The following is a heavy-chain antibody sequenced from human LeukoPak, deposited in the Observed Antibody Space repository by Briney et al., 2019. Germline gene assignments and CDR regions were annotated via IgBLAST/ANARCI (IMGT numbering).Heavy chain of an antibody. Sequence: SETLSLACTVSAGSITSHDYYWSWIRQAPGKGLEWIGYTHNSGSTFYNPSLKSRFTISVDTSKNQFSLKVRSVTAADTAVYYCAREGHDFWSGSRGWFDPWGQGTLVTVSS. D-gene: IGHD3-3*01. CDR3: AREGHDFWSGSRGWFDP. J-gene: IGHJ5*02. V-gene: IGHV4-30-4*01. CDR1: AGSITSHDYY. CDR2: THNSGST.